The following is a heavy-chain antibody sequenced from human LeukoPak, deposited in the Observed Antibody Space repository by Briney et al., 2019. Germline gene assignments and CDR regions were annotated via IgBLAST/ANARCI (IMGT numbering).Heavy chain of an antibody. Sequence: ASVTVSCKASGYTFTGYYMHWVRQAPGQGLEWMGWINPNSGGTNYAQKFQGRVTMTRDTSISTAYMELSRLRSDDTAVYYCARGATTWELLNCWGQGTLVTVSS. CDR3: ARGATTWELLNC. V-gene: IGHV1-2*02. CDR1: GYTFTGYY. J-gene: IGHJ4*02. CDR2: INPNSGGT. D-gene: IGHD1-26*01.